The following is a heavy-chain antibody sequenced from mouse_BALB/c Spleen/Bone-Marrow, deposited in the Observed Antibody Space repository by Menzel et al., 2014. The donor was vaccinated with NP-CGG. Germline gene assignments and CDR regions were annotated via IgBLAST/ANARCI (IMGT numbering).Heavy chain of an antibody. CDR3: TRIYYDYDGVWFAY. J-gene: IGHJ3*01. CDR2: INPYNDGT. D-gene: IGHD2-4*01. Sequence: EVQLQQSGPELVKPGASVKMSCKASGYTFTSYFMHWVKQRPGQGLEWIGYINPYNDGTKYNEKFKGKATLTSDKSSSTAYMELSSLTSEGSAVYYCTRIYYDYDGVWFAYWGQGTLVTVSA. CDR1: GYTFTSYF. V-gene: IGHV1-14*01.